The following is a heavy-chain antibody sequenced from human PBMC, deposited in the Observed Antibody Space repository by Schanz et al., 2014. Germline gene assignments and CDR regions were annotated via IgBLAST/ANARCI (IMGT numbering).Heavy chain of an antibody. CDR2: ISYGGLS. CDR3: ARDVGHYGMDV. J-gene: IGHJ6*02. Sequence: QVQLQESGPGLVKPSETLSLTCTVSGGSVSTYKWGWIRQPPGKGLEYIGLISYGGLSDYNPSLKSRVTISVDTSKNQFSLKLSSVTAADTAVYYCARDVGHYGMDVWGQGTTVTVSS. CDR1: GGSVSTYK. V-gene: IGHV4-59*02.